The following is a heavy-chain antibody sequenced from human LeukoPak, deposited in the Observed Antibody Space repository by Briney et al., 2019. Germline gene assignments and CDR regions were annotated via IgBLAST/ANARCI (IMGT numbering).Heavy chain of an antibody. Sequence: SGGSLRLSCAASGFTFDDYGMSWVRQAPGKGLEWVANIKQDGSQMYYVDSVKGRLTISRDNAKNSVYLQVNSLRVEDTAVYFCARIGYSSSSLDYWGQGTPVTVSS. J-gene: IGHJ4*02. CDR1: GFTFDDYG. CDR2: IKQDGSQM. D-gene: IGHD6-13*01. V-gene: IGHV3-7*01. CDR3: ARIGYSSSSLDY.